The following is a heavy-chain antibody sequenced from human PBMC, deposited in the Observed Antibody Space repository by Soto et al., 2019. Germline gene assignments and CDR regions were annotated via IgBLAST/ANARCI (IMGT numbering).Heavy chain of an antibody. J-gene: IGHJ3*01. CDR1: GGTFSTYI. CDR3: ARDRITTRGDAFDL. Sequence: GASVKVSCKAPGGTFSTYIISWVRQAPGQGLEWMGRIIPIPDITNYAQKFQGRVTVTADRSTSTAYTELTSLKSEDTAVYYCARDRITTRGDAFDLWGQGTMVTVSS. V-gene: IGHV1-69*04. D-gene: IGHD3-3*01. CDR2: IIPIPDIT.